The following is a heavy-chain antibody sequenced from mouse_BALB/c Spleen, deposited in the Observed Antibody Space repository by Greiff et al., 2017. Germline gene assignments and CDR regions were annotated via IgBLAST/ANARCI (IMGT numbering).Heavy chain of an antibody. Sequence: QVQLKQSGAELARPGASVKMSCKASGYTFTSYTMHWVKQRPGQGLEWIGYINPSSGYTNYNQKFKDKATLTADKSSSTAYMQLSSLTSEDSAVYYCAVGLLGSAMDYWGQGTSVTVSS. J-gene: IGHJ4*01. CDR2: INPSSGYT. D-gene: IGHD2-10*01. CDR3: AVGLLGSAMDY. CDR1: GYTFTSYT. V-gene: IGHV1-4*01.